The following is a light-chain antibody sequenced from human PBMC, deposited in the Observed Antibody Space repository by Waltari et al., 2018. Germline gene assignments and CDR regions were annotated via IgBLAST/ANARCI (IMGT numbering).Light chain of an antibody. V-gene: IGKV3-20*01. CDR2: AAS. CDR1: QSIGRY. CDR3: QNHERLPAT. Sequence: EIVLTQPPVTLSLSPGERATPSCRSSQSIGRYLVWYPQKPGQAPSLLIYAASSRATGIPDRFSGSGSGTDFSLTISRLEPEDFAVYYCQNHERLPATFGQGTKVEIK. J-gene: IGKJ1*01.